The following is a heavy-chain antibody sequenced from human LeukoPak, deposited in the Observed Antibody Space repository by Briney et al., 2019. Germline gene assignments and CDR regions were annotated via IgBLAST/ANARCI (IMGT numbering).Heavy chain of an antibody. CDR3: ARIDFWSGYFAY. CDR2: INPNSGGT. Sequence: GASVKVSCKASGYTLTGYYMHWVRQAPGQGLEWMGWINPNSGGTNYAQKFQGRVTMTRDTSISTAYMELSRLRSDDTAVYYCARIDFWSGYFAYWGQGTLVTVSS. J-gene: IGHJ4*02. D-gene: IGHD3-3*01. V-gene: IGHV1-2*02. CDR1: GYTLTGYY.